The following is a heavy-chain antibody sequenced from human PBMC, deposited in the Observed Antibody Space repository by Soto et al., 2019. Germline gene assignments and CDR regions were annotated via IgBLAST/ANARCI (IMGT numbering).Heavy chain of an antibody. D-gene: IGHD2-21*01. Sequence: SETLSLTCTVSGGSISSSSYYWGWIRQPPGKGLEWIGSIYYSGSTYYNPSLKSRVTISVDTSKNQFSLKLSSVTAADTAVYYCARHSPGLTDAFDIWGQGTMVTVSS. CDR2: IYYSGST. CDR3: ARHSPGLTDAFDI. V-gene: IGHV4-39*01. CDR1: GGSISSSSYY. J-gene: IGHJ3*02.